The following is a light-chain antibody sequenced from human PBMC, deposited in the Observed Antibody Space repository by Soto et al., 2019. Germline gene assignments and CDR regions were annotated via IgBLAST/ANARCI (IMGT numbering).Light chain of an antibody. J-gene: IGLJ2*01. V-gene: IGLV1-44*01. CDR1: SSNIRAKT. CDR2: DDN. Sequence: QSVLTQPPSASGTPGQRVTISCIGSSSNIRAKTVSWYQQLPGTAPKLLIYDDNQRPSGVPDRFSGSKSGTSASLAIGGLQAEDEADYYCAAWDASLNGRLFGGGTKVTVL. CDR3: AAWDASLNGRL.